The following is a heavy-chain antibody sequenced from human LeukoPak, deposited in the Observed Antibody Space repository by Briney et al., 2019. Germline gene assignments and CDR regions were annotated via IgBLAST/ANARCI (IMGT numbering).Heavy chain of an antibody. Sequence: KPGGSLTLSCAASGFTFSSYSMNWLRQAPGKGLEWVSSISSSSSYIYYADSVKGRFTISRDNAKNSLYLQMNSLRAEDTAVYYCARVVTAAGPWQYYGMDVWGKGTTVTVSS. CDR2: ISSSSSYI. CDR1: GFTFSSYS. CDR3: ARVVTAAGPWQYYGMDV. D-gene: IGHD6-13*01. J-gene: IGHJ6*04. V-gene: IGHV3-21*01.